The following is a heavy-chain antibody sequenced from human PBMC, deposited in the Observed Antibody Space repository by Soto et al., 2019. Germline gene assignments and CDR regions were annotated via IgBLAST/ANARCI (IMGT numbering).Heavy chain of an antibody. CDR1: GFTFSSYG. V-gene: IGHV3-30*18. D-gene: IGHD1-26*01. CDR3: AKDLWELLYYYGMDV. CDR2: ISYDGSNK. J-gene: IGHJ6*02. Sequence: GGSLRLSCAASGFTFSSYGMHWVRQAPGKGLEWVAVISYDGSNKYYADSVKGRFTISRDNSKNTLYLQMNSLRAEDTAVYYCAKDLWELLYYYGMDVWGQGTTVTV.